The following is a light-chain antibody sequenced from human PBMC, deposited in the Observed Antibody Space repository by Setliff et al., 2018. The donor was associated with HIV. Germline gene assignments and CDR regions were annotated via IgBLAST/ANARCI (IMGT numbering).Light chain of an antibody. CDR2: DVF. CDR1: SNDIGSYNY. V-gene: IGLV2-14*03. J-gene: IGLJ1*01. CDR3: SSYTRSNSYV. Sequence: QSVLTQPASVSGSPGQSITISCNGSSNDIGSYNYVSWYQQRAGKAPKLLIYDVFKRPSGVSSRFYGSKSDNTASLTISGLQVEDEAEYFCSSYTRSNSYVFGTGTKVTVL.